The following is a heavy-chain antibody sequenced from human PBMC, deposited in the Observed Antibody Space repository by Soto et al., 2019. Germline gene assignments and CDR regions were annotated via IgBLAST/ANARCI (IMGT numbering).Heavy chain of an antibody. D-gene: IGHD6-13*01. V-gene: IGHV3-23*01. CDR1: GFTFSSFA. CDR2: ISGSGGST. J-gene: IGHJ4*02. Sequence: GGSLRLSCAASGFTFSSFAMSWVRQAPGKGLDWVSAISGSGGSTYSADSVKGRFTISRDNSKNTLYLQMSSLRAEDTAVYYCARGFSAGKGSAPDFWGQGSLVTVSS. CDR3: ARGFSAGKGSAPDF.